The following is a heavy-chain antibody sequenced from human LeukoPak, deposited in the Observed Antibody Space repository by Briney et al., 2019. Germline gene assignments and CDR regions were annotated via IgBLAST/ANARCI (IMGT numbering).Heavy chain of an antibody. D-gene: IGHD1-26*01. V-gene: IGHV3-21*04. Sequence: GGSLRLSCAASGFTFSSYSMNWVRQAPGKGLEWVSSISSSSSSYIYYADSVRGRFTISRDNAKNSLYLQMNSLRAEDTAVYYCARDGSPVGATKLDYWGQGTLVTVSS. CDR1: GFTFSSYS. CDR3: ARDGSPVGATKLDY. CDR2: ISSSSSSYI. J-gene: IGHJ4*02.